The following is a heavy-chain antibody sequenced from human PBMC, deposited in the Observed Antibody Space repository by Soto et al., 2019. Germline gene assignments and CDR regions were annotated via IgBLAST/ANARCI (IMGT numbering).Heavy chain of an antibody. V-gene: IGHV3-23*01. CDR3: AKDHYDSSGYYLSPFDY. Sequence: HPGGSLRLSCAASGFAFSSYAMSWVRQAPGKGLEWVSAISGSGGSTYYADSVKGRLTISRDNYKNTLYLQMNSLRAEDTAVYYCAKDHYDSSGYYLSPFDYWGQGTLVTVSS. CDR1: GFAFSSYA. CDR2: ISGSGGST. J-gene: IGHJ4*02. D-gene: IGHD3-22*01.